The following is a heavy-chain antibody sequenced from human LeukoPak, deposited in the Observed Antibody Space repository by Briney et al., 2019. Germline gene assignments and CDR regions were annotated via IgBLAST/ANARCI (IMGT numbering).Heavy chain of an antibody. CDR2: INSDGSST. Sequence: GGSLRLSCAASGFTFSSYWMHWVRQAPGKGLVWVSRINSDGSSTSYADSVKGRFTISRDNAKNTLYLQMNSLRAEDTAVYYCARGGSREQWLVMREAEYFQHWGQGTLVTVSS. CDR3: ARGGSREQWLVMREAEYFQH. J-gene: IGHJ1*01. V-gene: IGHV3-74*01. CDR1: GFTFSSYW. D-gene: IGHD6-19*01.